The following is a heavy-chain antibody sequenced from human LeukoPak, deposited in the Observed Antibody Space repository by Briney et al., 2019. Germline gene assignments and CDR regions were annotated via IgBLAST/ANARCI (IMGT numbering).Heavy chain of an antibody. V-gene: IGHV4-34*01. CDR2: INHSGST. J-gene: IGHJ4*02. D-gene: IGHD3-16*01. Sequence: PSETLSLTCAVYGGSFSGYYWGWIRQPPGKGLEWIGEINHSGSTNYNPSLKSRVTISVDTSKNQFSLKLSSVTAADTAVYYCAKSLYRGSDYWGQGTLVTVSS. CDR1: GGSFSGYY. CDR3: AKSLYRGSDY.